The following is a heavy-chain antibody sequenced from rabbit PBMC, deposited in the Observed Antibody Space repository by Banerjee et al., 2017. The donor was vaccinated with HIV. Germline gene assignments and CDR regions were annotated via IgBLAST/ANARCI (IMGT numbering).Heavy chain of an antibody. D-gene: IGHD6-1*01. CDR2: IDGSNGAT. V-gene: IGHV1S45*01. Sequence: QEQLEESGGDLVKPEGSLTLTCTASGFSFSRWYYMCWVRQAPGKGLEWIACIDGSNGATYYAHWAKGRFTISKTSSTTVTLQMTSLTAADTATYFCARSDNSDAYAFAPWGPGTLVTVS. CDR3: ARSDNSDAYAFAP. J-gene: IGHJ2*01. CDR1: GFSFSRWYY.